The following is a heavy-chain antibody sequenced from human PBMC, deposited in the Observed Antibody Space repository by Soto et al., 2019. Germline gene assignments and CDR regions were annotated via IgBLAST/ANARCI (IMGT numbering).Heavy chain of an antibody. D-gene: IGHD3-22*01. CDR1: GYTFTSYY. Sequence: QVQLVQSGAEVKKPGASVKVSCKASGYTFTSYYMHWVRQAPGQGLEWMGIINPSGGSTSYAQKFQGRGTMTRDTSTSTVYMELSSLRSEDTAVYYCARVGSGYYYDYWGQGTLVTVSS. J-gene: IGHJ4*02. V-gene: IGHV1-46*03. CDR2: INPSGGST. CDR3: ARVGSGYYYDY.